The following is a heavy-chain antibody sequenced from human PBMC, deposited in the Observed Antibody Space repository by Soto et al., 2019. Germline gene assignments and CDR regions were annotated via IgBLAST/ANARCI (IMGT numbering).Heavy chain of an antibody. J-gene: IGHJ4*02. D-gene: IGHD2-15*01. V-gene: IGHV1-18*01. CDR1: GYTFTSYG. CDR2: ISAYNGNT. CDR3: ARNSPPPCSGGSCHRIRSFDY. Sequence: ASVKVSCKASGYTFTSYGISWVRQAPGQGLEWMGWISAYNGNTNYAQKLQGRLTMTTDTSTTTAYMERRSMRSDDTAVYYCARNSPPPCSGGSCHRIRSFDYWGQGTLVTVSS.